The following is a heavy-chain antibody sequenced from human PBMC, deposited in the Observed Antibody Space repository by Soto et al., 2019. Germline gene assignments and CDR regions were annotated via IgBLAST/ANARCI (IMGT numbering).Heavy chain of an antibody. J-gene: IGHJ4*02. D-gene: IGHD2-2*01. Sequence: QVQLQESGPGLVKPSGTLSLTCAVSGGSISSSDWCTWVRQPPGKGLEWIGDIHYSGRSNHNSSLGSRVTISMDKSKNEFSLRLTSVTAADTAVYYCATRTRRPVWGQGTLVTVSS. CDR2: IHYSGRS. CDR3: ATRTRRPV. V-gene: IGHV4-4*02. CDR1: GGSISSSDW.